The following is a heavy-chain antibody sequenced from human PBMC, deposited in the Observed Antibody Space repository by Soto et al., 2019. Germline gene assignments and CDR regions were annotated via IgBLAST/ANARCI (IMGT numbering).Heavy chain of an antibody. CDR3: AKIQGGVYST. D-gene: IGHD3-10*01. J-gene: IGHJ5*02. V-gene: IGHV1-69*11. CDR1: GGIFNSYG. Sequence: QVHLVQSGAEVKKPGSSVKVSCNPSGGIFNSYGISWVRQGPGQGLQWMGGINPLLGSTNYAEKFRARLAISADDSRTTVYMELNNLRPEDTATYFCAKIQGGVYSTWGQGTLVTVSS. CDR2: INPLLGST.